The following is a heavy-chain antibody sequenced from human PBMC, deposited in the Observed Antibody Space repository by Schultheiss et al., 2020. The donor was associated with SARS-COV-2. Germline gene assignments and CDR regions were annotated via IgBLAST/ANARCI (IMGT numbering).Heavy chain of an antibody. D-gene: IGHD1-26*01. CDR1: GGSISSGGYY. Sequence: SETLSLTCTVSGGSISSGGYYWSWIRQHPGKGLEWIGYIYYSGSTYYNPSLKSLVTISVDTSKNQFSLKLSSVTAADTAVYYCAGGGIVGATSDAFDIWGQGTMVTVSS. V-gene: IGHV4-31*01. CDR3: AGGGIVGATSDAFDI. CDR2: IYYSGST. J-gene: IGHJ3*02.